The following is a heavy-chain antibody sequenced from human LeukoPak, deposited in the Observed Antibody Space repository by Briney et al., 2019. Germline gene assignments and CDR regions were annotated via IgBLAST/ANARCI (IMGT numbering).Heavy chain of an antibody. CDR3: AGGYCSSTSCHRYFDY. V-gene: IGHV4-34*08. CDR2: INHSGST. Sequence: SENLSLNCAGYGFTFNGYYWSRIPQPPGKGLEWIVEINHSGSTNYHPSLKSRVAISVDTSKNQFSLKLSSVTAADTAVYYCAGGYCSSTSCHRYFDYWGQGTLVTVPS. J-gene: IGHJ4*02. CDR1: GFTFNGYY. D-gene: IGHD2-2*03.